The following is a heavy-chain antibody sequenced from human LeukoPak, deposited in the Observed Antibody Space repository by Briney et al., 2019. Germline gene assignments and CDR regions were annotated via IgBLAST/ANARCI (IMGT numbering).Heavy chain of an antibody. V-gene: IGHV4-4*07. Sequence: SETLSLTCTVSGGSISGYYWSWTRQPAGKGLEWIGRIYTSGSTNYNPSLKSRVTMSVDTSKNQFSLKLSSVTAADTAVYYCARDLPRDDAFDIWGQGTMVTVSS. CDR3: ARDLPRDDAFDI. CDR1: GGSISGYY. CDR2: IYTSGST. J-gene: IGHJ3*02.